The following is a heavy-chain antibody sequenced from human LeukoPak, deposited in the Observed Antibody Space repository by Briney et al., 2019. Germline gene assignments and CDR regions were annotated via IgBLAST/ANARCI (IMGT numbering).Heavy chain of an antibody. CDR3: ARRYDDLGSPLND. J-gene: IGHJ4*02. CDR1: GGSFSGYF. D-gene: IGHD3-10*01. V-gene: IGHV4-34*01. Sequence: PSETLSLTCAVYGGSFSGYFWSWIRQPPGKGLDWIGEINHSGNTNYNPSLKSRATISVDTSKSQLFLKLSSVTAADTAVYYCARRYDDLGSPLNDWGRGTLVTVSS. CDR2: INHSGNT.